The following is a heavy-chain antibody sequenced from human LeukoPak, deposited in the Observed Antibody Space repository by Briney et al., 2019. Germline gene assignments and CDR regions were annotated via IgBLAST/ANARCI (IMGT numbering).Heavy chain of an antibody. CDR1: GYTFTSYA. D-gene: IGHD2-15*01. J-gene: IGHJ6*04. Sequence: ASVKVSCKASGYTFTSYAMHWVRQAPGQRLEWMGWINAGNGNTKYSQKFQGRVTITRDTSASTAYMELSSLRSEDTAVYYCARDWGPLGCCSGGSCYYYYYGMDVWGKGTTVTVSS. V-gene: IGHV1-3*01. CDR2: INAGNGNT. CDR3: ARDWGPLGCCSGGSCYYYYYGMDV.